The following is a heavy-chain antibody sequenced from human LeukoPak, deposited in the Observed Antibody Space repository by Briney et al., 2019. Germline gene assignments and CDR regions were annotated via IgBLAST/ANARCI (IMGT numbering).Heavy chain of an antibody. CDR3: ASQNMEWELLAFDY. Sequence: ASVKVSCKASGYIFTVYYMHWLRQAPGQGLEWMGRINPNNGGTNYAQNFQGRVTMTRDTSISTAYMELSSLISDDTAVYYCASQNMEWELLAFDYWGQGTLVTVSS. V-gene: IGHV1-2*06. J-gene: IGHJ4*02. D-gene: IGHD1-26*01. CDR1: GYIFTVYY. CDR2: INPNNGGT.